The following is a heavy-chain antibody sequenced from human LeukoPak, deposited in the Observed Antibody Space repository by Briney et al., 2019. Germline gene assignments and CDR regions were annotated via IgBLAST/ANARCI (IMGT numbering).Heavy chain of an antibody. CDR2: INCNSGGT. CDR3: ARDPWGGDIAVVPAAIHDP. CDR1: GYPFTGYY. J-gene: IGHJ5*02. D-gene: IGHD2-2*01. V-gene: IGHV1-2*06. Sequence: GASVKVSCKASGYPFTGYYVHWVRQAAGQGLEWMGRINCNSGGTNYAQKFQGRVTMTRDTSISTAYMELNRLRSDDTAVYYCARDPWGGDIAVVPAAIHDPWGQGTLVTVSS.